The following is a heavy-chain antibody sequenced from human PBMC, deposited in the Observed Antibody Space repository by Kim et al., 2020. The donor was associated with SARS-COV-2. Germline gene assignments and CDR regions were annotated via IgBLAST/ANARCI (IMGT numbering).Heavy chain of an antibody. Sequence: SETLSLTCTVSGGSISSYYWSWIRQPPGKGLEWIGYIYYSGSTNYNPSLKSRVTISVDTSKNQFSLKLSSVTAADTAVYYCARSYDYVWGSSGYWGQGTLVTVSS. V-gene: IGHV4-59*13. CDR1: GGSISSYY. D-gene: IGHD3-16*01. J-gene: IGHJ4*02. CDR3: ARSYDYVWGSSGY. CDR2: IYYSGST.